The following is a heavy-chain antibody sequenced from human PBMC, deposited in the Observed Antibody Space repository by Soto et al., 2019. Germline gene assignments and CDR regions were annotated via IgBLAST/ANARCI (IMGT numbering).Heavy chain of an antibody. CDR3: ARDLRDLGELSLTGGDY. Sequence: QVQLVESGGGVVQPGRSLRLSCAVSGFTFSSHGMHWVRQAPGKGLAWVAIIWFDGSNKYYADSVKGRFTISRDNSKNTLYLQMNSLRAEDTALYYCARDLRDLGELSLTGGDYWGQGTLVTVSS. V-gene: IGHV3-33*01. CDR2: IWFDGSNK. D-gene: IGHD3-16*02. CDR1: GFTFSSHG. J-gene: IGHJ4*02.